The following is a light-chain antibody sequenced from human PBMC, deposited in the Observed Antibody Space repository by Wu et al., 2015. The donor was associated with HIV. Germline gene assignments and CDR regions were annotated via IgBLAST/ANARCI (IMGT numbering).Light chain of an antibody. CDR2: QAS. V-gene: IGKV1-5*03. CDR3: HQYNSYPHT. Sequence: DVQMTQSPLTLSASVGDRVTFTCRASQSINSWLAWYQQRPGKAPKLLISQASSLESGVPSRFSGSGSGTEFTLTITTLQPDDSATYYCHQYNSYPHTFGQGTKLEIK. CDR1: QSINSW. J-gene: IGKJ2*01.